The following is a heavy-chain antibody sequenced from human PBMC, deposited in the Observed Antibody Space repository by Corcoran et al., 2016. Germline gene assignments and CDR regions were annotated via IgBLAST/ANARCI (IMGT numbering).Heavy chain of an antibody. CDR2: IWYDGSNK. V-gene: IGHV3-33*01. CDR3: AREVRDIVVVPAANWFDP. Sequence: QVQLVESGGGVVQPGRSLRLSCAASGFTFSSYGMHWVRQAPCKVLEWVAVIWYDGSNKYYADSVKGRFTISRDNSKNTLYLQMNSLRAEDTAVYYCAREVRDIVVVPAANWFDPWGQGTLVTVSS. J-gene: IGHJ5*02. D-gene: IGHD2-2*01. CDR1: GFTFSSYG.